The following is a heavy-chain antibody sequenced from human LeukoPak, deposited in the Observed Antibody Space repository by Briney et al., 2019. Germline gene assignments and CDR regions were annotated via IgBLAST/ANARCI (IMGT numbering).Heavy chain of an antibody. CDR1: GFTFSENW. J-gene: IGHJ4*02. CDR3: AKRGVVIRVILVGFHKEAYYFDS. V-gene: IGHV3-74*01. CDR2: INRDGGLT. Sequence: GGSVRLSCVASGFTFSENWMHWVRQAPGKGLAWVSHINRDGGLTNYADSVKGRLTISRDNPKNTLYLQMNSLRAEDTAVYFCAKRGVVIRVILVGFHKEAYYFDSWGQGALVTVSS. D-gene: IGHD3-22*01.